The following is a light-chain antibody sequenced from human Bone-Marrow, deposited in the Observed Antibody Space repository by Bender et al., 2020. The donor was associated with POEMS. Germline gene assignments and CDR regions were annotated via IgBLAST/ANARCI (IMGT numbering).Light chain of an antibody. CDR3: WSYAGSNNLV. CDR1: NSDIGNNNL. V-gene: IGLV2-23*02. J-gene: IGLJ2*01. Sequence: QSALTQPASVSASPGQSITISCTGTNSDIGNNNLVSWYQQHPGKAPKLMIYEVSKRPSGVSSRFSGSKSGNTASLTISGLQTEDEADYYCWSYAGSNNLVFGGGTKLTVL. CDR2: EVS.